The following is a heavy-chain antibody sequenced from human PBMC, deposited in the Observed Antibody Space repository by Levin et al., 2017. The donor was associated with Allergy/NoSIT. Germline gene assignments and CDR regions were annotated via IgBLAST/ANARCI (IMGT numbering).Heavy chain of an antibody. CDR1: GYIFSTYG. D-gene: IGHD2-15*01. Sequence: KAGESLKISCRASGYIFSTYGISWVRQVPGQGLEWMGWIRTHNGYTYLAEKFQGKVTMTTDTSTRSVYMDMTRLRSDDTAVYYCARGGGTSSVPDALDIWGQGTMVTVSS. CDR2: IRTHNGYT. V-gene: IGHV1-18*01. CDR3: ARGGGTSSVPDALDI. J-gene: IGHJ3*02.